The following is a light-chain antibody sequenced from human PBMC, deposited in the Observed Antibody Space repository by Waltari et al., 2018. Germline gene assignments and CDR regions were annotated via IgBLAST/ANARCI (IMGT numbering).Light chain of an antibody. CDR2: AAS. V-gene: IGKV1-12*01. CDR3: QQSNTFPLT. CDR1: EDVSTW. J-gene: IGKJ4*01. Sequence: DIQMTQSPSSVSASVGDRVTITCRASEDVSTWLPWYQQKPGKVPQLLIFAASVLRTGVSSRFTGSGSGTDFTLTISSLEPEDFATYYCQQSNTFPLTFGGGTKVEIK.